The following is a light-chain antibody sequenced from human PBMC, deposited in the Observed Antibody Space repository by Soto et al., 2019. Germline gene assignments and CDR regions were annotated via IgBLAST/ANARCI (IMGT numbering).Light chain of an antibody. J-gene: IGKJ3*01. CDR2: GAS. CDR1: QSVSNNY. CDR3: QQYGPSPS. V-gene: IGKV3-20*01. Sequence: IVLTQSPGTLSLSPGERATLSCRASQSVSNNYLAWYQQKPGQAPGLLIFGASTRATGITDRFSGSGSGTEFTLTISRLEPEDFAVYYCQQYGPSPSFGPGTKVDI.